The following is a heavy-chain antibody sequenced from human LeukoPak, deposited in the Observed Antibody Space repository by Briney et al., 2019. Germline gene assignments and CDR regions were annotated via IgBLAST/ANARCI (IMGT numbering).Heavy chain of an antibody. Sequence: GGSLRLSCAASGFTFSDYCMSWIRQAPGKGLEWVSYISSSGSTIYYADSVKGRFTISRDNAKNSLYLQMNSLRAEDTAVYYCAREGTMVRGVIAFFDPWGQGTLVTVSS. CDR3: AREGTMVRGVIAFFDP. V-gene: IGHV3-11*01. J-gene: IGHJ5*02. D-gene: IGHD3-10*01. CDR1: GFTFSDYC. CDR2: ISSSGSTI.